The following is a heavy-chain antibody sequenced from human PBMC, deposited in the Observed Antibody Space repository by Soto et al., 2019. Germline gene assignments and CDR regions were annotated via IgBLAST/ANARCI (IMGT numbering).Heavy chain of an antibody. CDR2: IIPIFGTA. CDR3: ARRGYSSGWYTQNWFDP. Sequence: QVQLVQSGAEVKKPGSSVKVSCKASGGTFSSYAISWVRQAPGQGLEWMGGIIPIFGTANYAQKFQGRVTITADESTSTADMELSSLRSEDTAVYYCARRGYSSGWYTQNWFDPWGQGTLVTVSS. J-gene: IGHJ5*02. V-gene: IGHV1-69*12. D-gene: IGHD6-19*01. CDR1: GGTFSSYA.